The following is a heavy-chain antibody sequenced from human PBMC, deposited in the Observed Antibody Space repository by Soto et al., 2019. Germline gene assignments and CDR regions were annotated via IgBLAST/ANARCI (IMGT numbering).Heavy chain of an antibody. V-gene: IGHV3-30*18. CDR1: GFTFSSYG. CDR3: AKDGDTAMADSYYYYYGMDV. J-gene: IGHJ6*02. D-gene: IGHD5-18*01. Sequence: GGSLRLSCAASGFTFSSYGMHWVRQAPGKGLEWVAVISYDGSNKYYADSVKGRFTISRDNSKNTLYLQMNRLRAEDTAVYYCAKDGDTAMADSYYYYYGMDVWGQGTTVTVSS. CDR2: ISYDGSNK.